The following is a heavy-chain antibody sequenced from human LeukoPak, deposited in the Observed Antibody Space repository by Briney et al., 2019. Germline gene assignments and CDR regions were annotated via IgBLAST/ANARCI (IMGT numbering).Heavy chain of an antibody. D-gene: IGHD6-19*01. CDR2: IYSGGST. V-gene: IGHV3-66*01. CDR1: GFTVSSNY. CDR3: ARAPGQWLPLFDY. J-gene: IGHJ4*02. Sequence: PGGSLRLSCAASGFTVSSNYMSWVRQAPGKGLEWVSVIYSGGSTYYADSVKGRFTISRDNSKNTLYLQMNSLRAEDTAVYYCARAPGQWLPLFDYWGQGTLVTVSS.